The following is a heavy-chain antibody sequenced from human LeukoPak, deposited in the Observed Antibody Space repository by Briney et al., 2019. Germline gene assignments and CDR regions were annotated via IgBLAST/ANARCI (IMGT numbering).Heavy chain of an antibody. V-gene: IGHV4-31*03. J-gene: IGHJ4*02. D-gene: IGHD5-12*01. CDR1: GASISSGGYY. Sequence: SQTLSLTCTVSGASISSGGYYWSWIRQHPGKGLEWIGYIYYSGSTYYNPSLKSRVTISVDTSKNQFPLKLSSVTAADTAVYYCARAGGYSGYEHFDYWGQGTLVTVSS. CDR2: IYYSGST. CDR3: ARAGGYSGYEHFDY.